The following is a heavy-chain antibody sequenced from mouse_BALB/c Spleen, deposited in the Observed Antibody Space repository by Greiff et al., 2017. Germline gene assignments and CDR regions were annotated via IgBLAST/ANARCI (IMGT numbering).Heavy chain of an antibody. CDR1: GFSLTSYG. CDR2: IWRGGST. V-gene: IGHV2-5-1*01. CDR3: AKNYRYDEGDAMDY. D-gene: IGHD2-14*01. J-gene: IGHJ4*01. Sequence: QVQLKESGPSLVQPSQSLSITCTVSGFSLTSYGVHWVRQSPGKGLEWLGVIWRGGSTDYNAAFMSRLSITKDNSKSQVFFKMNSLQADDTAIYYCAKNYRYDEGDAMDYWGQGTSVTVSS.